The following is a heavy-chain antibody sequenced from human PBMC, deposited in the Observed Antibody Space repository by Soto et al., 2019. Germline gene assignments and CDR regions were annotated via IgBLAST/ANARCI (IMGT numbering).Heavy chain of an antibody. Sequence: SETLSLTCAVHGGSFSGFYWTWIRQPPGKGLEWIGEITHSGSSNYSPPLKSRVTMSLDTSRNQFSLSLNSVTAEDTAVYYCASLGCSGGSCYYDAFDIWGQGTMVTVSS. J-gene: IGHJ3*02. D-gene: IGHD2-15*01. CDR2: ITHSGSS. CDR1: GGSFSGFY. V-gene: IGHV4-34*01. CDR3: ASLGCSGGSCYYDAFDI.